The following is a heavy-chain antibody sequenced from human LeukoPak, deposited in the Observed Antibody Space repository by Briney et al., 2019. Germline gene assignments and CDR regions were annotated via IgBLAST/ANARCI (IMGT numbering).Heavy chain of an antibody. CDR2: ISYDRSET. V-gene: IGHV3-30*03. Sequence: GRSLRLSCAASGFTFGSYGMHWVRQAPGKGLEWVALISYDRSETYYADSVKGRFSISRDNSKNTVYLQMNSLRTEDRAVYYCAREGGYYFDHWGQGTLVTVSS. CDR3: AREGGYYFDH. D-gene: IGHD6-25*01. J-gene: IGHJ4*02. CDR1: GFTFGSYG.